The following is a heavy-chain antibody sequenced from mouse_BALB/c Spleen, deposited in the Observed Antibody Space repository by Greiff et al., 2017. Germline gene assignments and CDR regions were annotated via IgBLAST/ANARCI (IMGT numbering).Heavy chain of an antibody. CDR3: ARRYGNYGKDYAMDY. V-gene: IGHV1-14*01. Sequence: VQLQQPGAELVMPGASVKMSCKASGYTFTSYVMHWVKQKPGQGLEWIGYINPYNDGTKYNEKFKGKATLTSDKSSSTAYMELSSLTSEDSAVYYCARRYGNYGKDYAMDYWGQGTSVTVSS. J-gene: IGHJ4*01. D-gene: IGHD2-1*01. CDR1: GYTFTSYV. CDR2: INPYNDGT.